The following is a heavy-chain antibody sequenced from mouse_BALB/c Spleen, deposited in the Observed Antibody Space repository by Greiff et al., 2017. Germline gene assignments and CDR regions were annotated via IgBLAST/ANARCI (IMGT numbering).Heavy chain of an antibody. CDR1: GYAFSSYW. CDR3: ARSTTVDYAMDY. J-gene: IGHJ4*01. D-gene: IGHD1-1*01. V-gene: IGHV1-80*01. Sequence: QVQLQQSGAELVRPGSSVKISCKASGYAFSSYWMNWVKQRPGQGLEWIGQIYPGDGDTNYNGKFKGKATLTADKSSSTAYMQLSSLTSEDSAVYFCARSTTVDYAMDYWGQGTSVTVSS. CDR2: IYPGDGDT.